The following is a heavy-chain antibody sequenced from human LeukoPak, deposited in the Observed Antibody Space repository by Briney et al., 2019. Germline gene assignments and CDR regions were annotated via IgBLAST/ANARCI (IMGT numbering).Heavy chain of an antibody. V-gene: IGHV3-74*01. CDR2: INSDGSIT. Sequence: GGSLRLSCAASGFTFTTYWMHWVRQAPGKGLVWVSHINSDGSITSYADSVKGRFTISRDNAKNTLYLQMNSLRAEDTAVYYCARDAVDAANAVWGQGTTVTVS. J-gene: IGHJ6*02. CDR3: ARDAVDAANAV. D-gene: IGHD5-18*01. CDR1: GFTFTTYW.